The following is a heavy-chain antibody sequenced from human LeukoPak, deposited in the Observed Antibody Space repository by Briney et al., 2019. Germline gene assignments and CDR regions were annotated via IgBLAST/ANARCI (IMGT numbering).Heavy chain of an antibody. D-gene: IGHD2-2*01. V-gene: IGHV3-23*01. Sequence: GGSLRLSCAASVFTFSSYALSWVRQAPGKGLEWVSALGGSGGSTYYADSLKGRFTISRDNHKNTLYLQMNSLRAEDTAVYYCARESEIVVVAAATMDVWGKGTTVTVSS. CDR1: VFTFSSYA. CDR3: ARESEIVVVAAATMDV. J-gene: IGHJ6*04. CDR2: LGGSGGST.